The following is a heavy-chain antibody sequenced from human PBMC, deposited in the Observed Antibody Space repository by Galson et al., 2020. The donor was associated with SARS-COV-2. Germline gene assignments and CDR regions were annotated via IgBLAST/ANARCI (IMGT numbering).Heavy chain of an antibody. V-gene: IGHV4-59*08. D-gene: IGHD3-16*01. CDR3: GRLAADSIQGRRWWETTDYESYGIDV. CDR2: FYSSGHS. J-gene: IGHJ6*02. CDR1: GVSITNFY. Sequence: ASETLSLTCSVSGVSITNFYWTWIRRPPGKGLEWIGSFYSSGHSSYSPSLHSRVTTSLDTYNNQLSLRLTSVAAADTAVYYCGRLAADSIQGRRWWETTDYESYGIDVWGRGTTVTVSS.